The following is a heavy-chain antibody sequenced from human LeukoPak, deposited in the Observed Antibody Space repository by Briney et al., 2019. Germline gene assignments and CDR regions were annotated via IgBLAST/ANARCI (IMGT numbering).Heavy chain of an antibody. D-gene: IGHD2-21*02. CDR3: ARVDCGGDCYSSYFDY. Sequence: SETLSLTCAVYGGSFSGYNWSWIRQPPGKGLEWIGEINHSGSTNYNPSLKSRVTISVDTSKNQFSLKLSSVTAADTAVYYCARVDCGGDCYSSYFDYWGQGTLVTVSS. CDR1: GGSFSGYN. J-gene: IGHJ4*02. CDR2: INHSGST. V-gene: IGHV4-34*01.